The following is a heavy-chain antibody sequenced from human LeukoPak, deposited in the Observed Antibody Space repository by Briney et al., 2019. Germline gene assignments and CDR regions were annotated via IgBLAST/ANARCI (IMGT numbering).Heavy chain of an antibody. CDR2: IIPVLNIT. CDR1: RGTFSSSA. D-gene: IGHD5-18*01. Sequence: SVTDSCKTSRGTFSSSAITWVRQPPGQGLEWMGRIIPVLNITTYAQKFQGRVTITADTSTSTVYMELSSLRSEETAVYYCAKDQGLTAPPPYGLDVWGQGTTVIVTS. V-gene: IGHV1-69*04. CDR3: AKDQGLTAPPPYGLDV. J-gene: IGHJ6*02.